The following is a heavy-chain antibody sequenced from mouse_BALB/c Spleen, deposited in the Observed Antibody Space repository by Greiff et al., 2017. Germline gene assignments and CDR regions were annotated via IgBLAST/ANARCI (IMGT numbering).Heavy chain of an antibody. V-gene: IGHV1-67*01. J-gene: IGHJ2*01. CDR2: ISTYYGNT. CDR3: ARSDYYGSAGYFDY. D-gene: IGHD1-1*01. CDR1: SYTFTDYA. Sequence: VKLQESGPELVRPGVSVKISCKGSSYTFTDYAMHWVKQSHAKSLEWIGVISTYYGNTNYNQKFKGKATMTVDKSSSTAYMELARLTSEDSAVYYCARSDYYGSAGYFDYWGQGTTLTVSS.